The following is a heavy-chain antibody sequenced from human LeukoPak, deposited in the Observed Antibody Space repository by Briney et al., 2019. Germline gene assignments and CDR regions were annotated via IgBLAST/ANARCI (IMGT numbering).Heavy chain of an antibody. J-gene: IGHJ3*02. V-gene: IGHV4-39*07. Sequence: PSETLSLTCTVSGGSISSSSYCWGWIRQPPGKDLEWIGSVYHSGSTYYNPSLKSRVNILVDTSKNQFSLSLTSVTAADTAVYYCARSYFSVGAFDIWGQGTMVTVSS. CDR3: ARSYFSVGAFDI. CDR1: GGSISSSSYC. D-gene: IGHD2/OR15-2a*01. CDR2: VYHSGST.